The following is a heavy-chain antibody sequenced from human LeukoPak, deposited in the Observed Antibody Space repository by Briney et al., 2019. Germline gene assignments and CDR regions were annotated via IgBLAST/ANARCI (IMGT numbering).Heavy chain of an antibody. CDR1: GFTFSSYE. Sequence: GGSLRLSCSASGFTFSSYEMNWVRQAPGKGLEWVSSISSSSSYIYYADSVKGRFTISRDNAKNSLYLQMNSLRAEDTAVYYCARGIAALGFDPWGQGTLVTVSS. J-gene: IGHJ5*02. V-gene: IGHV3-21*01. D-gene: IGHD6-6*01. CDR2: ISSSSSYI. CDR3: ARGIAALGFDP.